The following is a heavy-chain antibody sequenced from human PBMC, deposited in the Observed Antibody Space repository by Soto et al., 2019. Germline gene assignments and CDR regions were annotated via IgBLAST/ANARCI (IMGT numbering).Heavy chain of an antibody. J-gene: IGHJ5*02. V-gene: IGHV3-23*01. CDR3: ANKFFSGSGSYRGWFDP. CDR2: ISGSGDST. Sequence: EVQLLESGGGLVQPGGSLRLSCAASGFTFSSYAMNWVRQAPGKGLEWVSIISGSGDSTYYADSVKGRFTISRDNTKNTLYRQINSLRAEDTAVYYCANKFFSGSGSYRGWFDPWGQGTLVTVSS. CDR1: GFTFSSYA. D-gene: IGHD3-10*01.